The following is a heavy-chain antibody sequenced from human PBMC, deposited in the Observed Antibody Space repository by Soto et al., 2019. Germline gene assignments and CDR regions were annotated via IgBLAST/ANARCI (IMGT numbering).Heavy chain of an antibody. J-gene: IGHJ4*02. V-gene: IGHV3-48*02. CDR1: GFIFSDYN. CDR3: ARDPYADAGDTSAYYPDY. CDR2: ISRSSTTI. Sequence: GGSLRLSCAASGFIFSDYNMNWVRQAPGKGLEWISYISRSSTTIFYADSVKGRFTISRDNAKNSLYLQMNSLRDEDTAVYYCARDPYADAGDTSAYYPDYWGKGTLVPVAS. D-gene: IGHD3-22*01.